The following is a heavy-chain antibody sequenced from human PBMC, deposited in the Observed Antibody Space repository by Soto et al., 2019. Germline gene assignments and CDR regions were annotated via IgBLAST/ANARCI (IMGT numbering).Heavy chain of an antibody. Sequence: QVQLVQSGGEVKKPGASVKVSCKASGDTVTKYGIIWVRQAPGQGLEWLGWISFYNGHTNYALKFQDRITFTTDTSPSTASMELRSLTSDDTAVYYCASATSIAVAGKETWGQGTRVTVSS. D-gene: IGHD6-19*01. V-gene: IGHV1-18*01. CDR2: ISFYNGHT. CDR1: GDTVTKYG. J-gene: IGHJ4*02. CDR3: ASATSIAVAGKET.